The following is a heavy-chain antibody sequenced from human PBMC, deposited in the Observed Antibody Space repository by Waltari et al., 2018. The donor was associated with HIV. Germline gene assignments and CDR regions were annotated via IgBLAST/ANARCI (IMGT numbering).Heavy chain of an antibody. V-gene: IGHV3-49*03. CDR1: GFTFGDYA. CDR3: TRDQNYYDSSGYSLREY. J-gene: IGHJ4*02. Sequence: EVQLVESGGGLVQPGRSLRLSCTASGFTFGDYAMSWFRQAPGKGLEWVGFIRSKAYGGTTEYAASVKGRFTISRDDSKSIAYLQMNSLKTEDTAVYYCTRDQNYYDSSGYSLREYWGQGTLVTVSS. CDR2: IRSKAYGGTT. D-gene: IGHD3-22*01.